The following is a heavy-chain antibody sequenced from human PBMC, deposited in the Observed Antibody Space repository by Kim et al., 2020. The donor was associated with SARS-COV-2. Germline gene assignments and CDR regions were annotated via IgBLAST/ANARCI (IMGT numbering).Heavy chain of an antibody. J-gene: IGHJ6*02. Sequence: SQTLSLTCAISGDSVASNSGTWHWIRQSPSRGLEWLGRTYYRSKWYNDSAVSVRSRITISPDTSKNQFSLQLNSVAPEDAAVYYCARRDSTRGSDVWGQGTTVTVSS. CDR3: ARRDSTRGSDV. D-gene: IGHD2-15*01. V-gene: IGHV6-1*01. CDR2: TYYRSKWYN. CDR1: GDSVASNSGT.